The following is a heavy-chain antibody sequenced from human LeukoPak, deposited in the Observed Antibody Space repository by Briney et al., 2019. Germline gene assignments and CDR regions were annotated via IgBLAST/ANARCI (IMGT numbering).Heavy chain of an antibody. Sequence: GASVKVSCKASGYTFTSSALNWVRQAPGQGLEWMGWINTNTGNSTYAQGFTGRFVFSLDTSVSTAYLQISSLKAEDTAVYYCARGRYGHSYGPDDFDYWGQGTLVTVSS. J-gene: IGHJ4*02. CDR3: ARGRYGHSYGPDDFDY. V-gene: IGHV7-4-1*02. CDR2: INTNTGNS. D-gene: IGHD5-18*01. CDR1: GYTFTSSA.